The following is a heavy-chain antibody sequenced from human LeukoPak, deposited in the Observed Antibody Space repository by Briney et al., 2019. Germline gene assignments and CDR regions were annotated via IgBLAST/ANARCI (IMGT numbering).Heavy chain of an antibody. V-gene: IGHV5-51*01. D-gene: IGHD3-22*01. CDR3: ARGKGTMIVVVNFDY. CDR2: IYPGDSDT. Sequence: GEYLKISCKGSGYSFTSYWIGWVRQMPGKGLEWMGIIYPGDSDTRYSPSFQGQVTISADKSISTAYLQWSSLKASDTAMYYCARGKGTMIVVVNFDYWGQGTLVTVSS. J-gene: IGHJ4*02. CDR1: GYSFTSYW.